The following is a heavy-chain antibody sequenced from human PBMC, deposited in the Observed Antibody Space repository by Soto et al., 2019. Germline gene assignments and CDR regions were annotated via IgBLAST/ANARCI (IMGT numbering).Heavy chain of an antibody. D-gene: IGHD6-13*01. V-gene: IGHV1-18*01. Sequence: VQSGGEVKKPGASVKVSCKASGYTFSNNGFTWVRQAPGQGLEWMGWIGGYNGNTNFAPKFQGRVTMTADASTSTAHMELRGLRSDATAVYYGAAAIAATGPADSWGQGTLVTVSS. CDR1: GYTFSNNG. CDR2: IGGYNGNT. CDR3: AAAIAATGPADS. J-gene: IGHJ4*02.